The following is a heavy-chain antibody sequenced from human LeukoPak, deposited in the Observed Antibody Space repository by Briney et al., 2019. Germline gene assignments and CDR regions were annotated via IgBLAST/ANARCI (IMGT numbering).Heavy chain of an antibody. J-gene: IGHJ5*02. CDR3: ARDGTGYYYNWFDP. V-gene: IGHV3-30-3*01. Sequence: PGGSLRLSCAASGFTFSSYAMHWVRQAPGKGLEWVAVRSYDGSNKYYADSVKGRFTISRDNSKNTLYLQMNSLRAEDTAVYYCARDGTGYYYNWFDPWGQGTLVTVSS. CDR1: GFTFSSYA. CDR2: RSYDGSNK. D-gene: IGHD3/OR15-3a*01.